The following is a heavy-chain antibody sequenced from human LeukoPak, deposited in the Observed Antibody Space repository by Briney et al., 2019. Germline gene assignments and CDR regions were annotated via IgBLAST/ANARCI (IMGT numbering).Heavy chain of an antibody. CDR3: ARDADTSSNDLVSLFVP. V-gene: IGHV1-2*02. J-gene: IGHJ5*02. CDR1: GYTFTGYY. Sequence: ASVKVSCTVYGYTFTGYYMHWVRQAPGQGLEWMGWINPNSGGTNYAQKFQGRVTMTRDTSINTAYMELSRLRSDDTAVYYCARDADTSSNDLVSLFVPCVQGTLVTVSS. D-gene: IGHD3/OR15-3a*01. CDR2: INPNSGGT.